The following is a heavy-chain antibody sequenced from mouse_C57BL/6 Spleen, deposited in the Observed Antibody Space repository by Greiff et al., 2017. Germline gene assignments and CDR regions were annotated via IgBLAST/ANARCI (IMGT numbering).Heavy chain of an antibody. V-gene: IGHV1-62-3*01. J-gene: IGHJ3*01. CDR1: GYTFTSYW. Sequence: VQLQQPGAELVKPGASVTLSCKASGYTFTSYWMHWVKQRPGRGLEWIGRIDPNSGGTKYNEKFESKATLTVDKPSSTAYVQRSSLTSEDSAVYYCAREEAYWGQGTLVTVSA. CDR2: IDPNSGGT. CDR3: AREEAY.